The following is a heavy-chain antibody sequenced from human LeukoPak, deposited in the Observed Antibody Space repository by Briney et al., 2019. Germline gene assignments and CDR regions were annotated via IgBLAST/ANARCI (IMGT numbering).Heavy chain of an antibody. CDR2: ISAYNGNT. D-gene: IGHD3-22*01. CDR1: GYTFTSYG. CDR3: ASHSSYSSGVDAFDI. V-gene: IGHV1-18*01. J-gene: IGHJ3*02. Sequence: ASVKVSCKASGYTFTSYGISWVRQAPGQGLEWMGWISAYNGNTNYAQKLQGRVTMTTDTSTSTAYMELRSLRSDDTAVYYCASHSSYSSGVDAFDIWGQGTMVTVSS.